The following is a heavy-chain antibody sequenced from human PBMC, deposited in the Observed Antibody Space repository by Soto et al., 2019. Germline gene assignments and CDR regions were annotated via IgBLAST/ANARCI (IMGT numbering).Heavy chain of an antibody. D-gene: IGHD6-19*01. CDR3: AKGRWLALDY. V-gene: IGHV3-9*01. J-gene: IGHJ4*02. CDR2: ISWNSGSI. CDR1: GFTFDDYA. Sequence: EVQLVESGGGLVQPGRSLRLSCAASGFTFDDYAMHWVRQAPGKGLEWVSGISWNSGSIGYADSVKGRFTISRDTAKNSLYLQMNSLSAEDTALYYCAKGRWLALDYWGQGTLVTVSS.